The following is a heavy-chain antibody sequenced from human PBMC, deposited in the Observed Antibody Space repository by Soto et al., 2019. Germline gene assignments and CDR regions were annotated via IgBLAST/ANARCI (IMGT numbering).Heavy chain of an antibody. CDR2: ISSSSSTI. D-gene: IGHD6-13*01. CDR1: GFTFSSYS. CDR3: ARDLKSSSWYEEGGNY. Sequence: GGSLRLSCAASGFTFSSYSMNWVRQAPGKGLEWVSYISSSSSTIYYANSVKGRFTISRDNAKNSLYLQMNSLRAEDTAVYYCARDLKSSSWYEEGGNYWGQGTLVTVSS. J-gene: IGHJ4*02. V-gene: IGHV3-48*01.